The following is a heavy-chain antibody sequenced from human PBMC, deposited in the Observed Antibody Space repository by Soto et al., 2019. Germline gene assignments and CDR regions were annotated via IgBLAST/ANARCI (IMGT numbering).Heavy chain of an antibody. CDR2: IYDSGSN. CDR1: GGSISSGGYY. V-gene: IGHV4-31*03. CDR3: ATTDDAFDI. J-gene: IGHJ3*02. Sequence: QVQLQESGPGLVKPSQTLSLTCTVSGGSISSGGYYWSWIRQHPGKGLEWMGYIYDSGSNYYNPACKSRVTISVDTYKNQFSLKLSSVTAADTSVYYCATTDDAFDIWGQGTMVTVSS.